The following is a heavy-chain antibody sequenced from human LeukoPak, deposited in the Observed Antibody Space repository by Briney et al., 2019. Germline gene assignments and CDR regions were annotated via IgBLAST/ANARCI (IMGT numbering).Heavy chain of an antibody. CDR2: ISSASTTI. V-gene: IGHV3-11*01. J-gene: IGHJ4*02. D-gene: IGHD5-12*01. CDR3: AGSYSGYDWSDS. Sequence: GGSLRLSCVVSGFPFSDYYMNWIRQAPGKGLEWIAYISSASTTIQYAGSVKGRFTISRDNDQNSRFLQMSTLRAEDTAVYYCAGSYSGYDWSDSWGQGTLVTVSS. CDR1: GFPFSDYY.